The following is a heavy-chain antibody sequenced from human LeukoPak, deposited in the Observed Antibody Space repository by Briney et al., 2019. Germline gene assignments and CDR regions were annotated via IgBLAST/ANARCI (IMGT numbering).Heavy chain of an antibody. Sequence: GGSQRLSCAASGFTFSINDMNWVRQAPGKGLEWVSYITSSTSTVYYADSVKGRFTISRDNAKNTLYLQMNSLRAEDTAVYYCARGSGSYSGGMDVWGQGTTVTVSS. CDR2: ITSSTSTV. D-gene: IGHD3-10*01. CDR1: GFTFSIND. V-gene: IGHV3-48*04. CDR3: ARGSGSYSGGMDV. J-gene: IGHJ6*02.